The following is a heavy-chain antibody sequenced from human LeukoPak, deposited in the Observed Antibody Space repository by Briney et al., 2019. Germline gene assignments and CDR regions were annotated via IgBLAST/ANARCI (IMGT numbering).Heavy chain of an antibody. CDR3: ASAPGGWYFDY. J-gene: IGHJ4*02. CDR2: ISSSSSYI. CDR1: GFTLSSY. V-gene: IGHV3-21*01. Sequence: GGSLRLSCAASGFTLSSYRNWVRQAPGKGLEWVSSISSSSSYIYYAESVEGRFTISRDNAKNSLYLQMNSLRAEDTAVYYCASAPGGWYFDYWGQGTLVTVSS. D-gene: IGHD6-19*01.